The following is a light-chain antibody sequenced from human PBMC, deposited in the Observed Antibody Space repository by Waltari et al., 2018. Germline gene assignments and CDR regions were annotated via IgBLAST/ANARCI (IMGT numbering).Light chain of an antibody. Sequence: EIEMTQSPATLSVSPGERATLSCRASQSVGGNLAWYQQKPGQAPRLLIHGASTRATGVPARFSGIGSGTEFTLTISSLQSEDFAVYYCQQYHKWPPLTFGGGTKVEIK. CDR1: QSVGGN. V-gene: IGKV3-15*01. J-gene: IGKJ4*01. CDR2: GAS. CDR3: QQYHKWPPLT.